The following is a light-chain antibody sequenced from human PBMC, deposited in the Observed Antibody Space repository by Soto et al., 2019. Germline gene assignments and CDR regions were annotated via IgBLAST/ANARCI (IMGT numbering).Light chain of an antibody. V-gene: IGLV2-8*01. CDR1: SSDVGGYNY. J-gene: IGLJ1*01. Sequence: QSVLTQPPSASGSPGQSVTISCTGTSSDVGGYNYVSWYQQNPGKAPKLMIYEVSKRPSGVPDRFSGSKSGNTASLTVSGLQAVDEADYYCSSYAGSNNPYVFGTGTKVTVL. CDR3: SSYAGSNNPYV. CDR2: EVS.